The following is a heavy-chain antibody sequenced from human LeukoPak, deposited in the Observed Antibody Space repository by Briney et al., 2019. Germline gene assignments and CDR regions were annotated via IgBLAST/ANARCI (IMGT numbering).Heavy chain of an antibody. D-gene: IGHD3-22*01. CDR1: GGTFSSYA. Sequence: SVKVSCKASGGTFSSYAISWVRQAPGQGLEWMGRIIPILGIANYAQKFQGRVTMTTDTSTSTAYMELRSLRSDDTAVYYCARDQSYYDSSGYLMPRDYWGQGTLVTVSS. J-gene: IGHJ4*02. CDR3: ARDQSYYDSSGYLMPRDY. CDR2: IIPILGIA. V-gene: IGHV1-69*04.